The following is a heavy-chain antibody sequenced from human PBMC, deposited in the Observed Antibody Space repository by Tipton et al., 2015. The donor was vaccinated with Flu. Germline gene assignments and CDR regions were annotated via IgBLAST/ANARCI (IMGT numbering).Heavy chain of an antibody. CDR3: ARGGWASDTNNLLDY. V-gene: IGHV3-11*01. CDR2: ITSGGYDM. J-gene: IGHJ4*02. CDR1: GFTFSGYY. D-gene: IGHD1/OR15-1a*01. Sequence: QVQLVQSGGGLVQPEGSLRLSCAASGFTFSGYYMSWIRQAPGKGLEWVSYITSGGYDMYYADSVKGRFTISRDNAKNSLYLQLNSLRPEDTAIYYCARGGWASDTNNLLDYWGQGTLVTVSS.